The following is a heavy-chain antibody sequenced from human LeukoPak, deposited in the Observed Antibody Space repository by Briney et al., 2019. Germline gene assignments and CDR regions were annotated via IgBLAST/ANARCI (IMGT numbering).Heavy chain of an antibody. CDR1: GGSISSYY. CDR2: IYYSGST. D-gene: IGHD6-19*01. V-gene: IGHV4-59*01. Sequence: SETLSLTCTASGGSISSYYWSWIRQPPGKGLEWIGYIYYSGSTNYNPSLKSRVTISVDTSKNQFSLKLSSVTAADTAVYYCASSYSSGWRRFDYWGQGTLVTVSS. CDR3: ASSYSSGWRRFDY. J-gene: IGHJ4*02.